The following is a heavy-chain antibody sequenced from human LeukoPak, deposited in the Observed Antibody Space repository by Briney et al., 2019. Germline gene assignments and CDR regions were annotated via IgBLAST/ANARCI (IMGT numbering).Heavy chain of an antibody. CDR1: GFTFSNAW. D-gene: IGHD3-3*01. J-gene: IGHJ1*01. CDR3: TTWDFWSGYYTGKYFQH. Sequence: GGSLRLSCAASGFTFSNAWMSWVRQAPGKGLEWVGRIKSKTDGGTTDYAAPVKGRFTISRDDSKNTLYLQMNNLKTEDTAVYYCTTWDFWSGYYTGKYFQHWGQGTLVTVSS. V-gene: IGHV3-15*01. CDR2: IKSKTDGGTT.